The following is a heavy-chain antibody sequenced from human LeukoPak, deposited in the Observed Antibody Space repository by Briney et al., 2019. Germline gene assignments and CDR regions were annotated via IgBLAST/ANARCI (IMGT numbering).Heavy chain of an antibody. V-gene: IGHV3-23*01. CDR2: IGGSGGST. J-gene: IGHJ4*02. D-gene: IGHD3-10*01. CDR3: AKFTRTLVRGALVN. Sequence: PGGSLRLSCAASGFTFSRDWMSWVRQAPGKGLEWVSAIGGSGGSTYYADSVKGRFTISRDDSKNTLYLQMNSLRAEDTAIYYCAKFTRTLVRGALVNWGQGTLVTVSS. CDR1: GFTFSRDW.